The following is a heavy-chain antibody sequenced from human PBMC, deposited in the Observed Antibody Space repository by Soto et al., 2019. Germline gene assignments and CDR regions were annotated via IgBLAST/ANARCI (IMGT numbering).Heavy chain of an antibody. CDR3: ATLSTQFDR. CDR2: ISYDGSNK. Sequence: GGSLRLSCAASGFTFSSYGMHWVRQAPGKGLEWVAVISYDGSNKYYADSVKGRFTISRDNSKNTLYLQMNSLRVEDTAVYYCATLSTQFDRWGQGNLVTVS. J-gene: IGHJ5*02. CDR1: GFTFSSYG. D-gene: IGHD1-1*01. V-gene: IGHV3-30*03.